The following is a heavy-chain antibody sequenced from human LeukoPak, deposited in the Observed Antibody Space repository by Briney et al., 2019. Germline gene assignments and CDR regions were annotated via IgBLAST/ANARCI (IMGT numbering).Heavy chain of an antibody. Sequence: PGGSLRLSCAASGFTFSDYYMSWIRQAPGKGLEWVSYISSSGSTIYYADSVKGRFTISRDNAKNSLYLQMNSLRAEDTAVYYCAKEFALAYLIVVVPAAPDYWGQGTLVTVSS. D-gene: IGHD2-2*01. J-gene: IGHJ4*02. CDR3: AKEFALAYLIVVVPAAPDY. V-gene: IGHV3-11*01. CDR2: ISSSGSTI. CDR1: GFTFSDYY.